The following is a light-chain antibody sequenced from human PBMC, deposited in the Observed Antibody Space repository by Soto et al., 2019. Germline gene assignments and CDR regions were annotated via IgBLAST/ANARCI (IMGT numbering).Light chain of an antibody. CDR1: QSVSSS. CDR3: QQYNNWPPAWT. V-gene: IGKV3-15*01. CDR2: EAS. J-gene: IGKJ1*01. Sequence: IVITQSPATLSVSPGDRATLSCRASQSVSSSLAWYQQKPGQSPRLLIYEASTRATGIPARFSGSGSGTEFTLSISSLQSEDFAVYYCQQYNNWPPAWTFGQVTTVEIK.